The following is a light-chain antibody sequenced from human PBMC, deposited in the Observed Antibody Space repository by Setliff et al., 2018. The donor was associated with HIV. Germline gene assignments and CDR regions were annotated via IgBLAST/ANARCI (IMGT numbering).Light chain of an antibody. CDR3: AAWDDSLSGHVV. CDR2: KND. Sequence: QSALTQPTSASGTPGQRVIISCSGTNSNIGRDYVYWYQHSPGTSPKLLIYKNDRRPSGVPDRFSASKSGTSASLAISGLRSEDEADYYCAAWDDSLSGHVVFGGGTKVTVL. CDR1: NSNIGRDY. V-gene: IGLV1-47*01. J-gene: IGLJ2*01.